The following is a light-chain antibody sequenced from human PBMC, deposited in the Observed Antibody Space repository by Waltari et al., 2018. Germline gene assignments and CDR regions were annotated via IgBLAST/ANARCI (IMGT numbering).Light chain of an antibody. CDR3: QQYYSSPPT. CDR2: WAS. CDR1: QSVLYTSSNKNY. V-gene: IGKV4-1*01. J-gene: IGKJ4*01. Sequence: DIVMTQSPESLAVSLGERANISCKSSQSVLYTSSNKNYLAWYQQKPGQSPKLLIYWASTRESGVPDRFSGSGSGTDFTLTISTLQAEDVATYYCQQYYSSPPTFGGGTKVE.